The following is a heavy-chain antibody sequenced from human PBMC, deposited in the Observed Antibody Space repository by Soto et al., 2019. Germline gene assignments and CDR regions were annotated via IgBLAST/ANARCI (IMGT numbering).Heavy chain of an antibody. CDR1: GYTFSSYG. Sequence: QAQLVQSGPEVKKPWASVKVFCKASGYTFSSYGISWVRQAPGQVLEWLGWISPYDDDTKYAQNLQGRVRMTTDTYTRTVYMELGILTSDDTAIYYCARGGYYDSSGSRNYHYYGMDVWGQGTTVTVSS. J-gene: IGHJ6*02. D-gene: IGHD3-22*01. CDR2: ISPYDDDT. V-gene: IGHV1-18*01. CDR3: ARGGYYDSSGSRNYHYYGMDV.